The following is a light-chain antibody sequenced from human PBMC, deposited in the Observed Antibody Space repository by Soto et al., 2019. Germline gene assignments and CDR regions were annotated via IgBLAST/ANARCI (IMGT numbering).Light chain of an antibody. CDR2: LNSDGSH. J-gene: IGLJ3*02. Sequence: QLVLTQSTSASASLGASVKLTCTLSSGHSSYAIAWHQQQPEKGPRYLMKLNSDGSHSKGDGIPDRFSGSSSGAERYLTISSLQSEDEADYYCQTWGTGTLYWVFGGGTQLTVL. CDR1: SGHSSYA. V-gene: IGLV4-69*01. CDR3: QTWGTGTLYWV.